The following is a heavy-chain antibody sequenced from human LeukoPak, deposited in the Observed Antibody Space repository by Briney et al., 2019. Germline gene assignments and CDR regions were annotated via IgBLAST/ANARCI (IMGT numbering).Heavy chain of an antibody. Sequence: ASVKVSCKASGYTFTSYGISWVRLAPGQGLEWMGWISAYNGNTNYAQKLQGRVTMTTDTSTSTAYMELRSLRSDDTAVYYCAREGPYCSGGSCYRHFQHWGQGTLVTVSS. J-gene: IGHJ1*01. CDR3: AREGPYCSGGSCYRHFQH. CDR2: ISAYNGNT. D-gene: IGHD2-15*01. V-gene: IGHV1-18*01. CDR1: GYTFTSYG.